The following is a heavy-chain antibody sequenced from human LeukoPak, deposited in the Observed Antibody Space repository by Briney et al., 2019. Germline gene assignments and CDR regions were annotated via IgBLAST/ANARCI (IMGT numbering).Heavy chain of an antibody. CDR3: AMKFSRDYYYMDV. CDR2: VTWNGGST. Sequence: GGSLRLSCEASGFSIEDFGMSWVRQPPGKGLKWVSGVTWNGGSTGYAASVEGRFTISRDNAKNSLYLQMNSLRAEDTALYYCAMKFSRDYYYMDVWGKGTTVTVSS. V-gene: IGHV3-20*04. J-gene: IGHJ6*03. CDR1: GFSIEDFG.